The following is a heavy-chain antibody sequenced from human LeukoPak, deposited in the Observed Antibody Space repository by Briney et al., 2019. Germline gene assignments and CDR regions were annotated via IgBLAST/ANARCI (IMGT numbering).Heavy chain of an antibody. Sequence: PSQTLSLTCTVSGGSLDSFYWSWIRQPPGKGVEYIGYIYYSETTNYDPSLKGRVTMSVDMSKNQFSLKLMSVTAADTAVYYCARDPPGKGALDFWGQGTLVSVSS. CDR1: GGSLDSFY. CDR2: IYYSETT. CDR3: ARDPPGKGALDF. D-gene: IGHD3-16*01. V-gene: IGHV4-59*01. J-gene: IGHJ4*02.